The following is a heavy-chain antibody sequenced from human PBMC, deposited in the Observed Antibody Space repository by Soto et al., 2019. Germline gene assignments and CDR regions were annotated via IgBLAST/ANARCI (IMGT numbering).Heavy chain of an antibody. CDR1: GGSFSGYY. CDR2: INHSGST. V-gene: IGHV4-34*01. D-gene: IGHD1-26*01. Sequence: SETLSLTCAVYGGSFSGYYWSWIRQPPGKGLEWIGEINHSGSTNYNPSLKSRVTISVDTSKNQFSLKLSSVTAADTAVYYCARGQYQWELLLLGRVWFDPWGQGTLVTVSS. CDR3: ARGQYQWELLLLGRVWFDP. J-gene: IGHJ5*02.